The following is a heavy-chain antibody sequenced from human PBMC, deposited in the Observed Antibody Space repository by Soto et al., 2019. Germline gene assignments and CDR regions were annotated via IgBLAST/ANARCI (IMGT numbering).Heavy chain of an antibody. Sequence: EVQLLESGGGLVQPGGSLRLSCVASGFSFSSYAMTWVRQAPGKGLEWVSVISGSDGSTYYADSVKGRFTISRDNSKNTLYLQMNSLRAEDTAVYYCARDRGSYGSYYYGMDVWGQGTTVTVSS. CDR3: ARDRGSYGSYYYGMDV. CDR2: ISGSDGST. CDR1: GFSFSSYA. J-gene: IGHJ6*02. D-gene: IGHD1-26*01. V-gene: IGHV3-23*01.